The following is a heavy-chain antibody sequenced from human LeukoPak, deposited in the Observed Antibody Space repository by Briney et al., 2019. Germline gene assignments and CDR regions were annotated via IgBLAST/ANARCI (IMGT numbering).Heavy chain of an antibody. CDR1: GYSFSSYW. J-gene: IGHJ6*02. CDR3: ARHPDCTRTSCYVDYYGMDV. CDR2: IDPGESFT. D-gene: IGHD2-2*01. Sequence: PGESLRISCKGSGYSFSSYWISWGRQMPGKGLEWMGRIDPGESFTKYRPSLEGRVTISADKSISTAYLQWSSLKASDTAMYYCARHPDCTRTSCYVDYYGMDVWGQGTTVTVSS. V-gene: IGHV5-10-1*01.